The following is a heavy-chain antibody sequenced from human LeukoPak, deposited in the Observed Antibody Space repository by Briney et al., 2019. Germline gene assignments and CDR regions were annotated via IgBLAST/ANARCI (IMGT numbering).Heavy chain of an antibody. J-gene: IGHJ4*02. CDR2: IYSSGTT. V-gene: IGHV4-61*10. CDR1: GDSINSGNNY. Sequence: PSETLSLTCTVSGDSINSGNNYWSWIRQPAGKGPEWIGHIYSSGTTNYNPSLKSRVTMSVDTSKNQFSLKLSSVTAADTAVYYCARSLKGGEVDYWGQGTLVTVSS. D-gene: IGHD3-16*01. CDR3: ARSLKGGEVDY.